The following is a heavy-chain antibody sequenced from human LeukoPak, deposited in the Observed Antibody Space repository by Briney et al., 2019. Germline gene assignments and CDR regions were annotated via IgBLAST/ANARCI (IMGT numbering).Heavy chain of an antibody. CDR3: ARDLNSIAAPDY. J-gene: IGHJ4*02. CDR2: ISSSGSTI. D-gene: IGHD6-6*01. Sequence: GGSLRLSCAASGFTFSSYEMNWVRQAPGKGLEWVSYISSSGSTIYYADSVKGRFTISRDNAKNSLYLQMDSLRAEDTAVYYCARDLNSIAAPDYWGQGTLVTVSS. V-gene: IGHV3-48*03. CDR1: GFTFSSYE.